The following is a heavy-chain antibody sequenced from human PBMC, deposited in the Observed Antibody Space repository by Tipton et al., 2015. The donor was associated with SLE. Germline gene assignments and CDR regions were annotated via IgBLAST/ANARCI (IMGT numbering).Heavy chain of an antibody. D-gene: IGHD2-21*02. V-gene: IGHV3-23*01. CDR2: ISDNGGVT. CDR3: AEGDVTFQH. CDR1: GFTFNTYA. J-gene: IGHJ1*01. Sequence: SLRLSCAASGFTFNTYAMTWVRQAPGKGLEWVSSISDNGGVTFHADSVKGRFTISRDNSKNTLYLQMNSLRADDTAVYYCAEGDVTFQHWGQGTLVTVSS.